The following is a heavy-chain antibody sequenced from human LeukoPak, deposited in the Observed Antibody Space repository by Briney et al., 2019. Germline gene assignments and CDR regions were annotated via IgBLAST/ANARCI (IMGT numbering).Heavy chain of an antibody. V-gene: IGHV3-30*02. J-gene: IGHJ4*02. CDR1: GFTFSSYG. D-gene: IGHD3-22*01. Sequence: GGSLRLSCAASGFTFSSYGMHWVRQAPGKGLEWVAFIRYDGSNKYYADSVKGRFTTSRDNSKNTLYLQMNSLRAEDAAVYYCAKADSSGYIFDYWGQGTLVTVSS. CDR3: AKADSSGYIFDY. CDR2: IRYDGSNK.